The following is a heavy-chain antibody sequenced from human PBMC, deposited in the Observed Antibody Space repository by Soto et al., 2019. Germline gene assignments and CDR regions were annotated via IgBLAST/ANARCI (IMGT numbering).Heavy chain of an antibody. CDR3: ARDPCSTRCRGY. CDR2: INAGNGNT. D-gene: IGHD2-2*01. Sequence: QVQLVQSGAEVKKPGASVKVSCKASGYTFTSYAMHWVRQAPGQRLEWMGWINAGNGNTKYSQKFQGRVTITRDTSASTGYMELSSLRSEDTAVYYCARDPCSTRCRGYWGEGTLVTVSS. CDR1: GYTFTSYA. J-gene: IGHJ4*02. V-gene: IGHV1-3*01.